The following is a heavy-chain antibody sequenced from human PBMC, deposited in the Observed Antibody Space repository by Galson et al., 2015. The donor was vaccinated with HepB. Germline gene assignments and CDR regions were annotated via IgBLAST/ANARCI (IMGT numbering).Heavy chain of an antibody. CDR2: IHHSGTT. J-gene: IGHJ3*02. CDR3: ARYCSDGCFGAFDI. CDR1: GGSFSGYY. V-gene: IGHV4-34*01. D-gene: IGHD2-15*01. Sequence: SETLSLTCAVYGGSFSGYYWSWIRQSPGKGLECIAEIHHSGTTNYSPSLKSRVTISIDTSKQLVSLRLSSVTAADTAVYYCARYCSDGCFGAFDIWGQGTMVTVSS.